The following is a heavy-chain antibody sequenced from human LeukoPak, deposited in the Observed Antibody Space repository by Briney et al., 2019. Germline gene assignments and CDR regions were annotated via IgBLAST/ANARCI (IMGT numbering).Heavy chain of an antibody. CDR3: AREDDSWGPNNLDL. CDR2: IDTSSSTM. V-gene: IGHV3-48*02. D-gene: IGHD7-27*01. Sequence: GGALRLSCAASAFTFSDYSMNWVRQAPGEGLEGISYIDTSSSTMYYADSVMGRFTISRDNAKESLYLQMNSLRDEDTAVYYCAREDDSWGPNNLDLWGQGTMVTVSS. CDR1: AFTFSDYS. J-gene: IGHJ3*01.